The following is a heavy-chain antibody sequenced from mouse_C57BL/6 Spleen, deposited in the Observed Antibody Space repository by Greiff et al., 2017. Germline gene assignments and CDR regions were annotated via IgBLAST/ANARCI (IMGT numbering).Heavy chain of an antibody. J-gene: IGHJ3*01. Sequence: VQLQQSGAELVRPGASVKLSCTASGFNIKDDYMHWVKQRPEQGLEWIGWIDPEYGDTEYASKFQGKATITADTSSTTAYLQLSSLTSEDTAVYYSSAAYGSSFAYWGQGTLVTVSA. CDR1: GFNIKDDY. D-gene: IGHD1-1*01. V-gene: IGHV14-4*01. CDR2: IDPEYGDT. CDR3: SAAYGSSFAY.